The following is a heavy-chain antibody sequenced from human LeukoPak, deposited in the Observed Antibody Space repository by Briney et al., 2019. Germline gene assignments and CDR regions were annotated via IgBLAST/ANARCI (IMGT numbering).Heavy chain of an antibody. CDR3: ARDRKGWIQLDY. V-gene: IGHV4-31*03. D-gene: IGHD5-18*01. CDR1: GGSISSGGYY. CDR2: IFDGGNT. J-gene: IGHJ4*02. Sequence: SQTLSLTCTVSGGSISSGGYYWSWIRQHPGKGLEWIGYIFDGGNTYYNPSLKSRVTISVDTSKNQLSLNLTSVTAADTAVFYCARDRKGWIQLDYWGQGTLVTVSS.